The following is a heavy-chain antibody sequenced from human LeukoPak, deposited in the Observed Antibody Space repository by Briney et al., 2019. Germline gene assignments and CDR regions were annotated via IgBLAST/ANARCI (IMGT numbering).Heavy chain of an antibody. CDR2: FDPEDGET. Sequence: ASVKVSCKVSGYTLTELSMHWVRQAPGKGLEWMGGFDPEDGETVYAQKFQGRVTMTEDTSTDTAYMELSSLRSEDTAVYYCATDPFSGSYYSWGDWGQGTLVTVSP. CDR1: GYTLTELS. CDR3: ATDPFSGSYYSWGD. V-gene: IGHV1-24*01. J-gene: IGHJ4*02. D-gene: IGHD1-26*01.